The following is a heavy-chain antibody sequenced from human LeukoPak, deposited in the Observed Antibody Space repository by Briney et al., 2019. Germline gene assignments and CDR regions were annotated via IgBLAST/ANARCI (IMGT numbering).Heavy chain of an antibody. CDR3: ARGGSYYAY. CDR1: GYTFTSYD. D-gene: IGHD1-26*01. CDR2: MSPNSGDT. J-gene: IGHJ4*01. Sequence: GASVKVSCKASGYTFTSYDFNWVRQATGQRPEWMGWMSPNSGDTGYAQKFQDRVTMTRNTSISTAYMELSSLRPDDTAVYYCARGGSYYAYWGQGTLVTVSS. V-gene: IGHV1-8*01.